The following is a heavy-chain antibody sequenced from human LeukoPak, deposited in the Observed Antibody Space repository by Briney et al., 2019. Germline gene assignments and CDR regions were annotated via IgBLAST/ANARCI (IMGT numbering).Heavy chain of an antibody. Sequence: PGGSLRLSCAASGFTFSSYGLHWVRQAPGKGLEWVAFIRYDGSNKYYADSVKGRFTISRDNSKNTLYLQTNSLRAVDTAVYYCAKVPISCWYRYYFDYWGQGTLVTVSS. J-gene: IGHJ4*02. D-gene: IGHD6-19*01. CDR2: IRYDGSNK. V-gene: IGHV3-30*02. CDR1: GFTFSSYG. CDR3: AKVPISCWYRYYFDY.